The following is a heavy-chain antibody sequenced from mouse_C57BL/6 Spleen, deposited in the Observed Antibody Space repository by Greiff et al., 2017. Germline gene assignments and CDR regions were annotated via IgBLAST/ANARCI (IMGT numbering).Heavy chain of an antibody. CDR2: IYPGSGST. Sequence: VQRVESGAELVKPGASVKMSCKASGYTFTSYWITWVKQRPGQGLEWIGDIYPGSGSTNYNEKFKSKATLTVDTSSSTAYMQLSSLTSEDSAVYYCARGDTGTDGWFAYWGQGTLVTVSA. J-gene: IGHJ3*01. CDR3: ARGDTGTDGWFAY. CDR1: GYTFTSYW. D-gene: IGHD4-1*01. V-gene: IGHV1-55*01.